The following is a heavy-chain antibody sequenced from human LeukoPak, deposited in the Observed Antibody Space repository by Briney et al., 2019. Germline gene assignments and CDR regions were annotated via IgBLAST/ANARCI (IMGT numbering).Heavy chain of an antibody. Sequence: ASVKVSCKASGYTFTTYGISWVRQAPGQGLEWMGWISAHNGDTNYAQRLQGRVTMTTDTSTSTAYMELRSLRSDDTAVYYCARVKARSGSYSLDYWGQGTLVTVCS. V-gene: IGHV1-18*01. CDR2: ISAHNGDT. CDR1: GYTFTTYG. J-gene: IGHJ4*02. CDR3: ARVKARSGSYSLDY. D-gene: IGHD1-26*01.